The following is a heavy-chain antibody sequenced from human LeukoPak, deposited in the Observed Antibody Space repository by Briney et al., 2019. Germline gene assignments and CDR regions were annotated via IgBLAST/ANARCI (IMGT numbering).Heavy chain of an antibody. D-gene: IGHD5-18*01. CDR3: ARDVDTAMGGAFDI. J-gene: IGHJ3*02. V-gene: IGHV4-59*01. Sequence: SETLSLTCTVSGGSISSYYWSWLRQPPGKGLEWIGYIYYSGSTNYNPSLKRRVTISVDTSKNQFSLKLSSVSAADTAVYYCARDVDTAMGGAFDIWGQGTMVTVSS. CDR2: IYYSGST. CDR1: GGSISSYY.